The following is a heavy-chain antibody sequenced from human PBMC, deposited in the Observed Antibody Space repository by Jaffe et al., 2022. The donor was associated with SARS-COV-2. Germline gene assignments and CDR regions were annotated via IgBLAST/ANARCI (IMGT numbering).Heavy chain of an antibody. J-gene: IGHJ3*02. V-gene: IGHV3-48*01. CDR1: GFTFSTYS. CDR3: ARDKDYAFDI. D-gene: IGHD2-15*01. Sequence: EVQLVESGGGLVQPGGSLRLSCAASGFTFSTYSVNWVRQAPGKGLEWVSYITGSSDAIWYADSVKGRFTISRDNAKNSLYLQMNSLRAEDTAVYYCARDKDYAFDIWGQGTMVTVSS. CDR2: ITGSSDAI.